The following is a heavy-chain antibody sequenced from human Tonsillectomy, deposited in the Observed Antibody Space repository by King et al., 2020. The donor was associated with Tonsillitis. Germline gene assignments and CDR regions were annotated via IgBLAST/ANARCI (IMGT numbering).Heavy chain of an antibody. CDR3: ARLGFPYCSSTSCPKYNWFDP. D-gene: IGHD2-2*01. V-gene: IGHV3-21*01. Sequence: VQLVESGGGLVKPGGSLRLSCAASGFTFSSYSMNWVRQAPGKGLEWVSSISSSSSYIYYADSVKGRFTISRDNAKYSLYLQMNSLRAEDTAVYYCARLGFPYCSSTSCPKYNWFDPWGQGTLVTVSS. CDR2: ISSSSSYI. J-gene: IGHJ5*02. CDR1: GFTFSSYS.